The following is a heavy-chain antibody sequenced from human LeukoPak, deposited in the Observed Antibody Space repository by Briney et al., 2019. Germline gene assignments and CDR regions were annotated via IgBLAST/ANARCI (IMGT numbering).Heavy chain of an antibody. V-gene: IGHV6-1*01. D-gene: IGHD3-3*02. J-gene: IGHJ4*02. CDR1: GHRVSSNSAP. Sequence: SRTLSLICGISGHRVSSNSAPWDWIGQSTSRGLEWVGRTSYRANWYNDSALSVRSRITSDPDTSKNQFSLQLHSVTPEDTAVYYCARSIEHCDYGGQGTLVTVTS. CDR2: TSYRANWYN. CDR3: ARSIEHCDY.